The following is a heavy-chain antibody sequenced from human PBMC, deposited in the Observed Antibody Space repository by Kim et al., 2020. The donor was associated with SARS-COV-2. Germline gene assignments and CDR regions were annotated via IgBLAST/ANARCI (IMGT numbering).Heavy chain of an antibody. Sequence: ASVKVSCKASGYTFTGYYMHWVRQAPGQGLEWMGWINPNSGGTNYAQKFQGRVTMTRDTSISTAYMELSRLRSDDTAVYYCARLPYGSVVTDYWGQGTLVTVSS. V-gene: IGHV1-2*02. CDR1: GYTFTGYY. D-gene: IGHD3-10*01. CDR2: INPNSGGT. CDR3: ARLPYGSVVTDY. J-gene: IGHJ4*02.